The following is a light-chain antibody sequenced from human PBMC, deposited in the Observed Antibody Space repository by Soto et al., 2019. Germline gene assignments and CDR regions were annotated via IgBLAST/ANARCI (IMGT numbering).Light chain of an antibody. CDR1: QSISSW. V-gene: IGKV1-5*03. Sequence: DIQMTQSPSTLSASLGDRVTITCRASQSISSWLAWYQQKPGKAPKLLIYKASNLENGVPSRFSGSGSGTEFTLTISSLQPDDFSTYYCQHCNNYAYTFGQGTKLEIK. J-gene: IGKJ2*01. CDR2: KAS. CDR3: QHCNNYAYT.